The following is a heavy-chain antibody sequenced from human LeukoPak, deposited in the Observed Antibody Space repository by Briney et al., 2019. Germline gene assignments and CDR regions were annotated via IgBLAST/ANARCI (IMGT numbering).Heavy chain of an antibody. D-gene: IGHD1-1*01. CDR2: IYYSGST. Sequence: PSETLSLTCTVSGGSISSYYWSWIRQPPGKGLEWIGYIYYSGSTNYNPSLKSRVTISVDTSKNQFSLKLSSVIAADTAVYYCARYNWNDWGVWFDPWGQGTLVTVSS. J-gene: IGHJ5*02. CDR3: ARYNWNDWGVWFDP. V-gene: IGHV4-59*08. CDR1: GGSISSYY.